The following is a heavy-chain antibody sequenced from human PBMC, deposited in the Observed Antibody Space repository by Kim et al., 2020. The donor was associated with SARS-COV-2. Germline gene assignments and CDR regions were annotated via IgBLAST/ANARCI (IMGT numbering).Heavy chain of an antibody. Sequence: ASVKVSCKASGYTFTSYDINWVRQATGQGLEWMGWMNPNSGNTGYAQKFQGRVTMTRNTSISTAYMELSSLRSEDTAVYYCARGPLGGIAAAGYYYGMDVWGQGTTVTVSS. D-gene: IGHD6-13*01. V-gene: IGHV1-8*01. CDR2: MNPNSGNT. CDR3: ARGPLGGIAAAGYYYGMDV. J-gene: IGHJ6*02. CDR1: GYTFTSYD.